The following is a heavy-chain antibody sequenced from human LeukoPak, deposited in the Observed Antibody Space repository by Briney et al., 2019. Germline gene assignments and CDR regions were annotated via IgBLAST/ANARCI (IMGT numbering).Heavy chain of an antibody. Sequence: SETLSLTCNVSGVSISTYYWSWIRQPPWKGLEWIGYIFDSGSTSYNPSLKSRVTISLDTSRKQFSLKLSSVTSADTAVYYCARGGYQLLYDFWGQGTLVTVSS. V-gene: IGHV4-59*01. CDR2: IFDSGST. J-gene: IGHJ4*02. CDR1: GVSISTYY. CDR3: ARGGYQLLYDF. D-gene: IGHD2-2*02.